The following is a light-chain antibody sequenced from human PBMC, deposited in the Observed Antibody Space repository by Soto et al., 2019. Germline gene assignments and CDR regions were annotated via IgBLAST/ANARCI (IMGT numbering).Light chain of an antibody. CDR1: QGISRT. J-gene: IGKJ1*01. CDR2: GAS. V-gene: IGKV3-15*01. Sequence: EIVMTQSPATLSVSPGETATLSCRASQGISRTLAWYQLKSGQAPRLLFYGASTRATGVPARFSGSGSGTDFTLTISRLEPEDFAVYFCQQYSSPPQTFGQGTKVEIK. CDR3: QQYSSPPQT.